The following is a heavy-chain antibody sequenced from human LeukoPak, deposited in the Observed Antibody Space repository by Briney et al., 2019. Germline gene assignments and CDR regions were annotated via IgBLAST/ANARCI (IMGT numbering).Heavy chain of an antibody. J-gene: IGHJ6*03. CDR3: ARRAVDNSYYYYMDV. CDR1: GYTFTSYD. D-gene: IGHD6-19*01. CDR2: MNPKSGNT. V-gene: IGHV1-8*03. Sequence: ASVKVSCKASGYTFTSYDINWVRQVTGQGLEWMGWMNPKSGNTGYAQKFQGRVTITRNTSISTAYMEVSSLRYEDTAVYYCARRAVDNSYYYYMDVWGKGTTVAVSS.